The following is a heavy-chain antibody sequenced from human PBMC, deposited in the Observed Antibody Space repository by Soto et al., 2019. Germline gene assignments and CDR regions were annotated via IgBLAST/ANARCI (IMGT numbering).Heavy chain of an antibody. Sequence: QVHLVQSGAEVKKPGASVKVSCKASGYTFTRYAMHWVRQAPGQRPEWMGWINPGNGDTKYSEKLQGRVTFARDTSASTTYMELSSLRSEDTAMYYCARNSYISGDDDSYYFDYWGQGTPVTVSS. D-gene: IGHD2-21*02. CDR2: INPGNGDT. V-gene: IGHV1-3*01. CDR3: ARNSYISGDDDSYYFDY. J-gene: IGHJ4*02. CDR1: GYTFTRYA.